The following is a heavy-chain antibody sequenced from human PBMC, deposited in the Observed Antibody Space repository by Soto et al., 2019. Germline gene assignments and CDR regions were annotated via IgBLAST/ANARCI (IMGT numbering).Heavy chain of an antibody. J-gene: IGHJ4*02. CDR2: ITSASRAI. V-gene: IGHV3-48*02. CDR1: GFPFSDFN. CDR3: TRGAGGRDSGAYEDFDY. Sequence: EAQLVESGGGLVQPGGSLRLSCVASGFPFSDFNMNWVRQAPGKGPEWVAYITSASRAIYYADSVKGRFTVSRDNAKNALYLELNSLRDGDTAVYYCTRGAGGRDSGAYEDFDYWGPGTQVTVSS. D-gene: IGHD3-22*01.